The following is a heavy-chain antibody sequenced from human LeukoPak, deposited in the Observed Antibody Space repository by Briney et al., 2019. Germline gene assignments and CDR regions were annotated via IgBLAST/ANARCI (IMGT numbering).Heavy chain of an antibody. Sequence: ASVKVSCKASGYTFMHYGIHLLRLASAQGLEWPGWISANNGDTNYEQKLQGRVTMTTDTSTSTAYMELRSLTSDDTAVYYCARRGPTPYYYYMDVWGNGTTVTVSS. CDR1: GYTFMHYG. V-gene: IGHV1-18*01. J-gene: IGHJ6*03. CDR2: ISANNGDT. D-gene: IGHD2-15*01. CDR3: ARRGPTPYYYYMDV.